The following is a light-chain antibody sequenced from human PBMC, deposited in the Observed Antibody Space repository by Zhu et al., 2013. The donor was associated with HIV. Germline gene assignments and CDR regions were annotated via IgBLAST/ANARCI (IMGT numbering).Light chain of an antibody. J-gene: IGKJ2*01. CDR3: QQSYSTPAST. V-gene: IGKV1-39*01. CDR2: DTS. CDR1: DSLDMY. Sequence: DTQLTQSPSFLSASVGDTVTITCRASDSLDMYLNWYQQKSGRAPNLLIYDTSKLQSGVPSRFSGSGSGADFTLTIRGLQREDFATYYCQQSYSTPASTFGRGPCWRSN.